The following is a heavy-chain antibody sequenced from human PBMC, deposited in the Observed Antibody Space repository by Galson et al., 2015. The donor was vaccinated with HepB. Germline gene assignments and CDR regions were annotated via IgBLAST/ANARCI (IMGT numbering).Heavy chain of an antibody. V-gene: IGHV3-33*08. CDR1: GFTFSTYA. D-gene: IGHD6-19*01. Sequence: SLRLSCATSGFTFSTYAMHWVRQAPGKGLEWVAIIWYDGSNIKYADSVKGRFSISRDNFQNTLYLEMYSLRDEDTAVYYCAREGMAGAGDYWGQGTQVSVSS. CDR3: AREGMAGAGDY. J-gene: IGHJ4*02. CDR2: IWYDGSNI.